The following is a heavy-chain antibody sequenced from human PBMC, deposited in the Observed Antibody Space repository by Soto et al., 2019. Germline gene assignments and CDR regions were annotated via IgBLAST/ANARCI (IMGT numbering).Heavy chain of an antibody. V-gene: IGHV4-34*01. Sequence: SETLSLTCAVYGGSFSGYYWSWIRQPPGKGLEWIGEINHSGSTNYNPSLKSRVTISVDTSKNQFSLKLSSVTAADTAVYYCASSRIAARKGRFDYWGQGTLVTVS. CDR1: GGSFSGYY. J-gene: IGHJ4*02. D-gene: IGHD6-6*01. CDR2: INHSGST. CDR3: ASSRIAARKGRFDY.